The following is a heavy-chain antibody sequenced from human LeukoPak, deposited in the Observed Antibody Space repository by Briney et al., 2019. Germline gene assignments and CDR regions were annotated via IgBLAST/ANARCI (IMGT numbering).Heavy chain of an antibody. D-gene: IGHD5-12*01. J-gene: IGHJ6*02. V-gene: IGHV4-59*01. CDR3: ASIVATSEYYYYYGMDV. CDR1: GGSISSYY. Sequence: PSETLSLTCTVSGGSISSYYWSWIRQPPGKGLEWIGYIYYSGSTNYNPSLKSRVTISVDTSKNQFSLKLSSVTAADTAVYYCASIVATSEYYYYYGMDVWGRGTTVTVSS. CDR2: IYYSGST.